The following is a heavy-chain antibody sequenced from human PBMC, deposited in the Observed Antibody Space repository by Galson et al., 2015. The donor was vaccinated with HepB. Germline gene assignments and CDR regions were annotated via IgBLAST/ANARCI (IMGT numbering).Heavy chain of an antibody. V-gene: IGHV1-46*01. D-gene: IGHD3-3*01. Sequence: SVKVSCKASGYAFTNSHILWVRQAPGHGLEWMGIINPSGGSTIYAQKFQGRITMTRDTSTKTVYMELSSLRSEDTALYYCARDSGVVRGVDYHYYAMDVWGQGTTVTVSS. CDR2: INPSGGST. CDR1: GYAFTNSH. J-gene: IGHJ6*02. CDR3: ARDSGVVRGVDYHYYAMDV.